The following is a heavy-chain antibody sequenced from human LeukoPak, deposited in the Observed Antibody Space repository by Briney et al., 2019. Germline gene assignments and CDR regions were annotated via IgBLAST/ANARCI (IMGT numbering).Heavy chain of an antibody. J-gene: IGHJ4*02. CDR1: GYTFTGYY. V-gene: IGHV1-2*02. CDR2: INPNSGGT. CDR3: ARGTARSIVGAAIDY. D-gene: IGHD1-26*01. Sequence: ASVKVSCKASGYTFTGYYMHWVRQAPGQGLEWMGWINPNSGGTNYAQKFQGRATMTRDTSISTAYMELSRLRSDDTAVYYCARGTARSIVGAAIDYWGQGTLVTVSS.